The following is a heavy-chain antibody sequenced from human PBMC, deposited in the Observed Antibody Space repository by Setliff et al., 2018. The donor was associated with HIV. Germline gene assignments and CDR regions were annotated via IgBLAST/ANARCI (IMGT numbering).Heavy chain of an antibody. CDR3: ARDWRSGYKYNYYYGMDV. J-gene: IGHJ6*02. Sequence: GGSLRLSCAASGFAFSSHQMSWVRQAPGRGLEWVAKMRQDGTDKYYVDSVKGRFTISRDNAKNSLYLQMNSLRAEYTAIYYCARDWRSGYKYNYYYGMDVWGQGTTVTVSS. D-gene: IGHD3-3*01. CDR2: MRQDGTDK. V-gene: IGHV3-7*01. CDR1: GFAFSSHQ.